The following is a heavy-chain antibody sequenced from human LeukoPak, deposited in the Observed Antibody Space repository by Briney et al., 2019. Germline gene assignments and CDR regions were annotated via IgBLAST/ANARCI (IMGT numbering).Heavy chain of an antibody. CDR1: GYTFTGFY. V-gene: IGHV1-2*02. CDR2: INPTSGGT. J-gene: IGHJ4*02. Sequence: ASVKVSCKASGYTFTGFYMHWVRQAPGQGLEWMGWINPTSGGTNYAQKFQGRVTMTRDTSISTAYMALSRLISDDTAVYYCATGTVATDYWGQGTLVTVSS. CDR3: ATGTVATDY. D-gene: IGHD5-12*01.